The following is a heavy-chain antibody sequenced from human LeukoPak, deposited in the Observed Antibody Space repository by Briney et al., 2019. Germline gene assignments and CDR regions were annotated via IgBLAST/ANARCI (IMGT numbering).Heavy chain of an antibody. J-gene: IGHJ6*02. CDR3: ATPTGLGYYYGMDV. CDR1: GFTFSSYG. D-gene: IGHD1-14*01. Sequence: PTGGSLRLSCAASGFTFSSYGMHWVRQAPGKGLEWVAVMSYEGSNKYYADSVKGRFTISRDYSKDTLYLQMNSLRAEDTAVYYCATPTGLGYYYGMDVWGQGTTVTVSS. V-gene: IGHV3-30*03. CDR2: MSYEGSNK.